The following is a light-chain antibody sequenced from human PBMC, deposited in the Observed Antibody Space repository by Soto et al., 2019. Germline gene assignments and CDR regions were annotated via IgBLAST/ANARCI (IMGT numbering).Light chain of an antibody. Sequence: EIVLTQSPVTLSLSTGERATLSCRASQTVSRMYLSWFQQKPGQAPRLLIYGASTRATGIPARFSGSGSGTEFTLTISSLEFEDSAVYYCQQYNNWWTFGQGTKVDIK. CDR2: GAS. CDR1: QTVSRMY. CDR3: QQYNNWWT. V-gene: IGKV3D-7*01. J-gene: IGKJ1*01.